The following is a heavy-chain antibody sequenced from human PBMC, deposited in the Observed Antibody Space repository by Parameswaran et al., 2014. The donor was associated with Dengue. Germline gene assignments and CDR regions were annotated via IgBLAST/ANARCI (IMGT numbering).Heavy chain of an antibody. Sequence: VRQAPGKGLEWVSYISSSSSTIYYADSVKGRFTISRDNAKNSLYLQMNSLRDEDTAVYYCARELFDYWGQGTLVTVSS. CDR3: ARELFDY. J-gene: IGHJ4*02. CDR2: ISSSSSTI. V-gene: IGHV3-48*02.